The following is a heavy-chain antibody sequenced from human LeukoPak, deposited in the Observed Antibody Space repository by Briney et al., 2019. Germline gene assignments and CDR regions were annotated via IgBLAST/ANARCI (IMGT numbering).Heavy chain of an antibody. CDR2: INHSGSS. J-gene: IGHJ5*02. Sequence: SETLSLTCAGYGGSFSAYYWTWIRQPPGKGLEWIGEINHSGSSNYNSSLRSRVTISVDTSYKQFSLRLSSVTAADTAVYYCAPQGDIEHSYVYGKWFDPWGQGTRDTVSS. V-gene: IGHV4-34*01. D-gene: IGHD5-18*01. CDR3: APQGDIEHSYVYGKWFDP. CDR1: GGSFSAYY.